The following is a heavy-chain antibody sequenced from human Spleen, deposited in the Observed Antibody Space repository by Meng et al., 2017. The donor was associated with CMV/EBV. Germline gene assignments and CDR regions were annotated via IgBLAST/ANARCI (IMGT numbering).Heavy chain of an antibody. CDR3: ATRYCSSTSCFSFDY. V-gene: IGHV5-51*01. CDR1: GNRFTSYS. J-gene: IGHJ4*02. Sequence: GESLKISCKGSGNRFTSYSIGWVRQAPGKGLEWMGIIDPGDSETSYSPSFQGQVTISADKSINTAYVQWSSLKASDTAIYYCATRYCSSTSCFSFDYWGQGTLVTVSS. D-gene: IGHD2-2*01. CDR2: IDPGDSET.